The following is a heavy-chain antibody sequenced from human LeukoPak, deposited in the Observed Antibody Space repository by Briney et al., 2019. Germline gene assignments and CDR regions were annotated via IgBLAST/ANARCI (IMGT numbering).Heavy chain of an antibody. D-gene: IGHD2-8*01. V-gene: IGHV3-23*01. CDR1: GFTFSSYA. CDR3: AKDGIGYCTNGVCRSNWFDP. J-gene: IGHJ5*02. Sequence: PGGSLRLSCAASGFTFSSYAMSWVRQAPGKWLEWVSAISGSGGSTYYADSVKGRFTISRDNSKNTLYLQMNSLRAEDTAVYYCAKDGIGYCTNGVCRSNWFDPWGQGTLVTVSS. CDR2: ISGSGGST.